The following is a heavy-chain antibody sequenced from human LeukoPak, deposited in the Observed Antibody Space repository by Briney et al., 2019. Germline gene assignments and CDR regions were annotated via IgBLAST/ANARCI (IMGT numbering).Heavy chain of an antibody. J-gene: IGHJ6*03. V-gene: IGHV3-15*01. Sequence: GGSLRLSCAASGFTFSSYGMHWARQAPGEGLEWVGRIKSNTDGGTTDYAAPVKGRFTISRDDSKNTLYLQMNSLKTEDTAVYYCTTDFWSGYAYYYYMDVWGKGTTVTVSS. CDR1: GFTFSSYG. CDR3: TTDFWSGYAYYYYMDV. CDR2: IKSNTDGGTT. D-gene: IGHD3-3*01.